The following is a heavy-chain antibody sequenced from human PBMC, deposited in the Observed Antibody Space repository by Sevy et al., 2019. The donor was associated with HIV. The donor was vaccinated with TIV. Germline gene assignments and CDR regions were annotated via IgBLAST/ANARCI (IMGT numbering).Heavy chain of an antibody. CDR2: IYPGDSDT. CDR3: ARLLGYYGTGSYWTHPYYYYYYMDV. J-gene: IGHJ6*03. CDR1: GYSFTSYW. D-gene: IGHD3-10*01. V-gene: IGHV5-51*01. Sequence: GESLKISCKGSGYSFTSYWIGWVRQMPGKGLEWMGIIYPGDSDTRYSPSFQGQVTISADKYISTAYLRWSSLKASDTAMYYWARLLGYYGTGSYWTHPYYYYYYMDVWGKGTTVTVSS.